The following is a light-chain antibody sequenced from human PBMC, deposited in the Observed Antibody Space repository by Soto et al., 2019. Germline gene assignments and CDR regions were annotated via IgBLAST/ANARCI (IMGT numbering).Light chain of an antibody. J-gene: IGKJ1*01. CDR2: KAS. V-gene: IGKV1-5*03. CDR3: QQYSTYVWT. Sequence: DIQMTQSPSTLSASIGDRVTITCRASQSISSWLAWYQQKPRKAPKLLIYKASSLESGVPSRFSGSGSGTEFTLTISSLQPDDFAAYYCQQYSTYVWTFGQGTKVDIK. CDR1: QSISSW.